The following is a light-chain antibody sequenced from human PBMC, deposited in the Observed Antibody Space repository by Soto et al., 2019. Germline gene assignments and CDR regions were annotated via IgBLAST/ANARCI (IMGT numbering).Light chain of an antibody. V-gene: IGKV3-11*01. CDR1: QSVSSY. Sequence: EIVLTQSPATLSLSPGERATLSCRASQSVSSYLDWYQQKPGQAPRLLIYDASNRAAGIPARFSGSGSGTDFTLTISSLEPEDFAVYYWQQRSNWPPYTFGQGTNLEIK. J-gene: IGKJ2*01. CDR3: QQRSNWPPYT. CDR2: DAS.